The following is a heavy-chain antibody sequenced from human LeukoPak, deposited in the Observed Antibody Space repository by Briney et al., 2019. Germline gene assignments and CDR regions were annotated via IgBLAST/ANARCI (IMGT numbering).Heavy chain of an antibody. Sequence: GGSLRLSCAASGFTVSSDYMSWVRQAPGKGLGFVSVIYSGGTIFYADSVKGRFTISRDNSKNTLYLQMNSLRAEDTAVYYCARGYSDSSGYYYPFDYWGQGTLVTVSS. CDR3: ARGYSDSSGYYYPFDY. D-gene: IGHD3-22*01. CDR2: IYSGGTI. V-gene: IGHV3-66*01. CDR1: GFTVSSDY. J-gene: IGHJ4*02.